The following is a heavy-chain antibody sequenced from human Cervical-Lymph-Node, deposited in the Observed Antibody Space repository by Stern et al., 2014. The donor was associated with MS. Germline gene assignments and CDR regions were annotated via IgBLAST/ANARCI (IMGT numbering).Heavy chain of an antibody. J-gene: IGHJ5*02. CDR3: ARFRGYCSGGSCYPYNWFDP. D-gene: IGHD2-15*01. CDR2: IIPIFGTA. CDR1: GGTFSSYA. Sequence: QVQLGQSGAEVKKPGSSVKVSCKASGGTFSSYAISWVRQAPGQGLEWMGGIIPIFGTANYAQKFQGRVTITADESTSTAYMELSSLRSEDTAVYYCARFRGYCSGGSCYPYNWFDPWGQGTLVTVSS. V-gene: IGHV1-69*01.